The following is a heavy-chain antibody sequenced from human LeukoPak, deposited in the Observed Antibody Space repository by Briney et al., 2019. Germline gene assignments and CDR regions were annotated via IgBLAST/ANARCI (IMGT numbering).Heavy chain of an antibody. CDR3: ARDTAMVTAFDY. CDR2: ISAYNGNT. V-gene: IGHV1-18*01. Sequence: GASVKVSCKASGGTFSSYAISWVRQAPGQGLEWMGWISAYNGNTNYAQKLQGRVTMTTDTSTSTAYMELRSLRSDDTAVYYCARDTAMVTAFDYWGQGTLVTVSS. CDR1: GGTFSSYA. J-gene: IGHJ4*02. D-gene: IGHD5-18*01.